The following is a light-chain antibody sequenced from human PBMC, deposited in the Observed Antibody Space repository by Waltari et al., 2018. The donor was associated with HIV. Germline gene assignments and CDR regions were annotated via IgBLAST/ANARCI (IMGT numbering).Light chain of an antibody. CDR2: GAN. V-gene: IGLV3-19*01. CDR3: HSRDTDGDHYV. CDR1: GLRSVF. Sequence: SSELTQDTGRSVALGQTIKITCQGDGLRSVFTNWYQQTPGQAPILVVYGANRRPSGIPDRFSASNSGNTSSLIISDSQAVDEADYYCHSRDTDGDHYVFGGGTRVIV. J-gene: IGLJ1*01.